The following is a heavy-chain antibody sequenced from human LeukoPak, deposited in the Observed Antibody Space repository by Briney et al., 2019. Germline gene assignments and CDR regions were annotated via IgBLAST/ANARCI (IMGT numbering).Heavy chain of an antibody. V-gene: IGHV4-4*02. CDR2: IYYSGST. CDR1: GGSISGGNW. Sequence: PSGTLSLTCAVSGGSISGGNWWSWVRQPPGKGLEWIGSIYYSGSTYYNPSLKSRVTISVDTSKNQFSLKLSSVTAADTAVYYCAREDGSGSYYLFDYWGQGTLVTVSS. J-gene: IGHJ4*02. CDR3: AREDGSGSYYLFDY. D-gene: IGHD3-10*01.